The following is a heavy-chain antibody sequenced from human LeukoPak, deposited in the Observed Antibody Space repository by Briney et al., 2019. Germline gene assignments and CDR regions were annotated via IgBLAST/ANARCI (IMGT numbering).Heavy chain of an antibody. D-gene: IGHD3-3*01. CDR1: GGSFSGYY. CDR3: ARGTRYDFWSGYQYYFDY. J-gene: IGHJ4*02. V-gene: IGHV4-34*01. Sequence: SETLSLTCAVYGGSFSGYYWSWTRQPPGKGLEWIGEINHSGSTNYNPSLKSRVTISVDTSKNQFSLKLSSVTAADTAVYYCARGTRYDFWSGYQYYFDYWGQGTLVTVSS. CDR2: INHSGST.